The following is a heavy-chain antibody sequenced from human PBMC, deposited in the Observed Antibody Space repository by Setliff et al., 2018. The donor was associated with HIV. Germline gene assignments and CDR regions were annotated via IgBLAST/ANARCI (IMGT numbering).Heavy chain of an antibody. CDR3: AKLLGNGGNSDPFDL. Sequence: PGGSLRLSCAASGFTFSNAWMSWVRQAPGKGLEWVGRIKSKSDGGAVHYAAPVKGRFTISRDDSQDTLYLEMNSLTNEDTAMYYCAKLLGNGGNSDPFDLWGQGTTVTVSS. D-gene: IGHD2-21*01. J-gene: IGHJ3*01. CDR1: GFTFSNAW. V-gene: IGHV3-15*01. CDR2: IKSKSDGGAV.